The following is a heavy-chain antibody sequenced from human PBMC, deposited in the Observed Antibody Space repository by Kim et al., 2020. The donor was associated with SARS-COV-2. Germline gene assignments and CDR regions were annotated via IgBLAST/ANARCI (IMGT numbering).Heavy chain of an antibody. CDR1: GYSFTSYW. V-gene: IGHV5-10-1*01. CDR3: ARHPYSITMVRGVSIDY. J-gene: IGHJ4*02. D-gene: IGHD3-10*01. Sequence: GESLKISCKGSGYSFTSYWISWVRQMPGKGLEWMGRIDPSDSYTNYSPSFQGHVTISADKSISTAYLQWSSLKASDTAMYYCARHPYSITMVRGVSIDYWGQGTLVTVSS. CDR2: IDPSDSYT.